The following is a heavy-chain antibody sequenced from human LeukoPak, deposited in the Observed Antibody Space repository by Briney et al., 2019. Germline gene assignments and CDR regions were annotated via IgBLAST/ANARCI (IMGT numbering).Heavy chain of an antibody. CDR1: GYSISSGYY. V-gene: IGHV4-38-2*01. J-gene: IGHJ4*02. CDR3: ARQGIVVAPAAISL. Sequence: PSETLSLTCAVSGYSISSGYYWGWIRQPPGKGLEWIGSIYHSGSTYYNPSLKSRVTISVDTSKNQFSLKLSSVTAADTAVYYCARQGIVVAPAAISLWGQGTLVTVSS. D-gene: IGHD2-2*02. CDR2: IYHSGST.